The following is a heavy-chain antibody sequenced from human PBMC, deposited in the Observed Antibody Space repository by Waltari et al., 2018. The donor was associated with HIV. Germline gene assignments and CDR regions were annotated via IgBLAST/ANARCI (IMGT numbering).Heavy chain of an antibody. Sequence: EVQLLESGGGLVQPGGSMRLSSRASGFSFSICAMNWVRQASGKGLEWVSGISGSGDNRYYADSVKGRFTISRDNSKNKVFLQMKSLRPEDTAFYYCTKDPVTAVGNINWFDPWGQGTLVTVSS. CDR3: TKDPVTAVGNINWFDP. V-gene: IGHV3-23*01. J-gene: IGHJ5*02. CDR2: ISGSGDNR. CDR1: GFSFSICA. D-gene: IGHD6-13*01.